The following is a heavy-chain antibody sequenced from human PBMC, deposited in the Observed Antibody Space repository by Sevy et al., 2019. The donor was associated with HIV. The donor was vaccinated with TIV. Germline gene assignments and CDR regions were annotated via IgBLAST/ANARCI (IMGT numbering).Heavy chain of an antibody. D-gene: IGHD6-19*01. Sequence: ASVKVSCKASGGTFSSYAISWVRQAPGQGLEWMGGIIPIFGTANYAQKFQGRVTITADESTSTAYMELSSLRSEDTAVYYCARDGVDSSGWSYWYFDLWGRGTLVTVSS. J-gene: IGHJ2*01. CDR2: IIPIFGTA. V-gene: IGHV1-69*13. CDR1: GGTFSSYA. CDR3: ARDGVDSSGWSYWYFDL.